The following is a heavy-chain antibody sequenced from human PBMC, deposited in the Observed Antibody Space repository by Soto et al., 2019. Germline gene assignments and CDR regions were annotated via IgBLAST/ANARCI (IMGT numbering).Heavy chain of an antibody. Sequence: VQLVQSGAEVKKPGSSVKVSCTTSGDILSGYTFSWVRQAPGQGVEWMGRILPVIGAPFYTQKFPDRVAFSAALTNNTVHMDLRSLTSEDTALFLCARVSGTAEWTRGMDVWGKGTTVNVTS. D-gene: IGHD1-1*01. J-gene: IGHJ6*04. CDR3: ARVSGTAEWTRGMDV. V-gene: IGHV1-69*08. CDR2: ILPVIGAP. CDR1: GDILSGYT.